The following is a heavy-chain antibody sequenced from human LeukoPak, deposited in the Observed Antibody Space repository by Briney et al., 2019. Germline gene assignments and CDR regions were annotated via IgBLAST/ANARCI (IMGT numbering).Heavy chain of an antibody. CDR2: INHSGGT. D-gene: IGHD5-18*01. CDR1: GGSFSGYY. Sequence: SETLSLTCAVYGGSFSGYYWSWIRQPPGKGLEWIGEINHSGGTNYNPSLKSRVTISVDTSKNQFSLKLSSVTAADTAVYYCARGARGIQLWSGFLGSGWFDPWGQGTLVTVSS. V-gene: IGHV4-34*01. J-gene: IGHJ5*02. CDR3: ARGARGIQLWSGFLGSGWFDP.